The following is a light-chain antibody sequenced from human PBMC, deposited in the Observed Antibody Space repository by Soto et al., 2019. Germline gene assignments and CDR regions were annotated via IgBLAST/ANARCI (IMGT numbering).Light chain of an antibody. J-gene: IGKJ1*01. CDR3: QQYNYWPET. V-gene: IGKV3-15*01. Sequence: EIVMTQSPATLSVSPVERATLSCRASQSVSSNLAWYQQKPGQAPRLLIYGASTRATGIPARFSGSGSGTEFTLTISSLQSEDFALYYCQQYNYWPETFGQGTKVDIK. CDR2: GAS. CDR1: QSVSSN.